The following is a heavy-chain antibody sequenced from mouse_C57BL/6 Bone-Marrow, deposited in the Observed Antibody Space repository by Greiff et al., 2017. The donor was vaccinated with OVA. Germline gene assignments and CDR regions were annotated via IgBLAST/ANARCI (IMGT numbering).Heavy chain of an antibody. V-gene: IGHV1-59*01. CDR2: IDPSDSYT. Sequence: QVQLQQSGAELVRPGTSVKLSCKASGYTFTSYWMHWVKQRPGPGLEWIGVIDPSDSYTNYNQKFKGKATLTVDTSSSTAYMQLSSLTSEDSSVYYCARGYYFDYWGQGTTLTVSS. CDR1: GYTFTSYW. CDR3: ARGYYFDY. J-gene: IGHJ2*01.